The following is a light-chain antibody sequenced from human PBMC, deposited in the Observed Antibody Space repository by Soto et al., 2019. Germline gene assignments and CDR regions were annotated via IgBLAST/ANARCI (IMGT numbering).Light chain of an antibody. Sequence: QSVLTQPPSVSGAPGQRVTISCTGSSSNIGAGYDVHWYQQLPGTAPKLLIYGNSTRPSGVPDRFSGSKSGTSASLAITGLKAEDEADYYCQSYDSSLSGVVFGGGTKLTVL. CDR2: GNS. CDR1: SSNIGAGYD. V-gene: IGLV1-40*01. J-gene: IGLJ2*01. CDR3: QSYDSSLSGVV.